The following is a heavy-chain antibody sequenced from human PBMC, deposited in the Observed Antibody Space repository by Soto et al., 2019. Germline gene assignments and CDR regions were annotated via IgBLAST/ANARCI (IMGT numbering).Heavy chain of an antibody. CDR1: GGTFSSYA. D-gene: IGHD6-13*01. V-gene: IGHV1-69*12. CDR3: GYSSSWFFDY. Sequence: QVQLVQSGAEVKKPGSSVKVSCKASGGTFSSYAISWVRQAPGQGLEWMGGIIPIFGTANYAQKFQGRVTITADETTSTANMELSSLRYEDTAVYYCGYSSSWFFDYWGQGTLVTVSS. J-gene: IGHJ4*02. CDR2: IIPIFGTA.